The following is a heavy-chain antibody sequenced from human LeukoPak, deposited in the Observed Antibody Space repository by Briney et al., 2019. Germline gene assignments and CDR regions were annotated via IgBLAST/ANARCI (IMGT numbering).Heavy chain of an antibody. J-gene: IGHJ4*02. CDR2: ISSSSSTI. V-gene: IGHV3-48*01. CDR3: ARAGMGNDFDY. D-gene: IGHD6-13*01. Sequence: GGSLRLSCAASGFTFSSYSMNWVRQAPGKGLEWVSYISSSSSTIYYADSVKGRFTISRDNAKNSLYLQMNSLRAEDTAVYYCARAGMGNDFDYWGQGTLVTVYS. CDR1: GFTFSSYS.